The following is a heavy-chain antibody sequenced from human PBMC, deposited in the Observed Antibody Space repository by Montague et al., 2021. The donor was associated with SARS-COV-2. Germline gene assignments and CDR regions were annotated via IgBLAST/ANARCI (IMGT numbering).Heavy chain of an antibody. V-gene: IGHV4-38-2*02. D-gene: IGHD2-21*01. J-gene: IGHJ4*02. CDR3: ARRHIVASNRALDY. CDR2: IYHSGTT. CDR1: GDSITNNYY. Sequence: SETLSLTCTVSGDSITNNYYWGWIRQPPGKGLEWIGTIYHSGTTYYNPSLESRVTISVDTSNNQFSLKLTSVTAADTAVYYCARRHIVASNRALDYWGQGTLVTVSS.